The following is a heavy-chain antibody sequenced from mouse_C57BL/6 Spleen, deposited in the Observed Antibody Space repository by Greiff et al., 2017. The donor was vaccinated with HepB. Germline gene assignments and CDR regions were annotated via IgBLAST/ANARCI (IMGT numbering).Heavy chain of an antibody. CDR1: EYEFPSHD. CDR3: ARHHYDYDGDYYAMDY. Sequence: EVHLVESGGGLVQPGESLKLSCESTEYEFPSHDMSWVRKTPEKRLELVAAINSDGGSTYYPDTMERRFIISRDNTKKTLYLQMSSLRSEDTALYYCARHHYDYDGDYYAMDYWGQGTSVTVSS. CDR2: INSDGGST. V-gene: IGHV5-2*01. D-gene: IGHD2-4*01. J-gene: IGHJ4*01.